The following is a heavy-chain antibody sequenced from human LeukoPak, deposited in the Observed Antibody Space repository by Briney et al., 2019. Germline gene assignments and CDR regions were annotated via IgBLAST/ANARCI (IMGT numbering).Heavy chain of an antibody. CDR3: ATWPGGWYGEDS. Sequence: GGSLRLSCAASGFTVSSNFMSWVRQAPGKGLEWVSVIFGGGSTYYAESVKGRFTISRDTSKNTLHLQMNSLRAEDTAVYYCATWPGGWYGEDSWGQGTLATVSS. CDR2: IFGGGST. J-gene: IGHJ4*02. V-gene: IGHV3-53*01. CDR1: GFTVSSNF. D-gene: IGHD6-19*01.